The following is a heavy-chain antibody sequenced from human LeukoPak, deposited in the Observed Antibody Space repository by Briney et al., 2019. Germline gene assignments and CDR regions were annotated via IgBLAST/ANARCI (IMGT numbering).Heavy chain of an antibody. V-gene: IGHV3-7*01. D-gene: IGHD3-10*01. CDR3: ARDGSGRVTTNDY. CDR1: GFTFSSYW. Sequence: GGSLRLSCAASGFTFSSYWMSWVRQAPGKGLEWVANIKQDGSEKYYVDSVKGRFTISRDNAKNSLYLQMNSLRAEDTAVYYCARDGSGRVTTNDYWGQGTLVTVSS. CDR2: IKQDGSEK. J-gene: IGHJ4*02.